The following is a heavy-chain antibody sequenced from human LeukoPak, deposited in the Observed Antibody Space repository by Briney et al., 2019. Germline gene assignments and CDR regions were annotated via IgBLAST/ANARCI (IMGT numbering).Heavy chain of an antibody. D-gene: IGHD3-3*01. Sequence: SVKVSCKASGGTFSSYAISWVRQAPGQGLEWMGGIIPIFGAANYAQEFQGRVTITTDESTSTAYMELSSLRSEDTAVYYCARAVRSKLRFLEWLRGDTLQVNYWGQGTLVTVSS. CDR3: ARAVRSKLRFLEWLRGDTLQVNY. CDR2: IIPIFGAA. CDR1: GGTFSSYA. V-gene: IGHV1-69*05. J-gene: IGHJ4*02.